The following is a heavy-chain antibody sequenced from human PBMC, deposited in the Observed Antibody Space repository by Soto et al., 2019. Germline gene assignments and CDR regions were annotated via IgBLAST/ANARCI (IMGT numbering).Heavy chain of an antibody. CDR2: IDFDGRGT. D-gene: IGHD2-8*01. Sequence: EMQLVESGGGLVQPGGSLRLSCAASGFTLSGQWIHWVGQAPGKGLEWVSRIDFDGRGTSYADSVKGRFTISTDNAKNTVYLQMNSLRAEDTAVYYCATVFAFWGQGTLVTVSS. CDR1: GFTLSGQW. V-gene: IGHV3-74*01. CDR3: ATVFAF. J-gene: IGHJ4*02.